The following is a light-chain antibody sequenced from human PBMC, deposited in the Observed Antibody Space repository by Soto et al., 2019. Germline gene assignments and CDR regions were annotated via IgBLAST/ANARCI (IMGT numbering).Light chain of an antibody. V-gene: IGLV2-14*01. J-gene: IGLJ3*02. CDR3: SSYTSRSTWV. Sequence: QSALTQPASVSGSPGQSITISCTGTSSDVGAYDFVSWYQHHPGKAPKLMISEVSNRPSGVSSRFSGSKSGSTASLTISRLQADDEADYYCSSYTSRSTWVFGGGTKVTVL. CDR1: SSDVGAYDF. CDR2: EVS.